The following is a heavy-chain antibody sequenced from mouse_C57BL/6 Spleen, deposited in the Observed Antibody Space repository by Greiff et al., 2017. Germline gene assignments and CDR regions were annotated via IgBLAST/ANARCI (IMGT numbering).Heavy chain of an antibody. Sequence: EVKLMESGGGLVKPGGSLKLSCAASGFTFSSYAMSWVRQTPVKRLEWVATISDGGSYTYYPDNVKGRFTISRDHAKNNLYLQMSHLKSEDTAMYYCARDHGSSPYGYFDVWGTGTTVTGSS. V-gene: IGHV5-4*01. CDR3: ARDHGSSPYGYFDV. CDR1: GFTFSSYA. D-gene: IGHD1-1*01. J-gene: IGHJ1*03. CDR2: ISDGGSYT.